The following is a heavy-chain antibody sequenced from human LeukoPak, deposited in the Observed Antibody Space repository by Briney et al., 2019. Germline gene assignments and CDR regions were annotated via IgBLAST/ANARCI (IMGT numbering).Heavy chain of an antibody. J-gene: IGHJ5*02. CDR2: IIPIFGTA. V-gene: IGHV1-69*13. D-gene: IGHD6-13*01. CDR1: GGTFSSYA. Sequence: SVKVSCKASGGTFSSYAISWVRQAPGQGLEWMRGIIPIFGTANYAQKFQGRVTITADESTSTAYMELSSLRSEDTAVYYCARGLRSSSWYSGSFWFDPWGQGTLVTVSS. CDR3: ARGLRSSSWYSGSFWFDP.